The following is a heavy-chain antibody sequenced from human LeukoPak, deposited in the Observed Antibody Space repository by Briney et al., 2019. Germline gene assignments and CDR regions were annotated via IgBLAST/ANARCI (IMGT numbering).Heavy chain of an antibody. V-gene: IGHV4-59*12. CDR1: GGSISSYY. J-gene: IGHJ4*02. Sequence: SETLSLTCTVSGGSISSYYWSWIRQPPGKGLEWIGYIYHSGSTYYNPSLKSRVTISVDRSKNQFSLRLSSVTAADTAVYYCARNRGAWLPFDYWGQGTLVTVSS. CDR2: IYHSGST. CDR3: ARNRGAWLPFDY. D-gene: IGHD1-26*01.